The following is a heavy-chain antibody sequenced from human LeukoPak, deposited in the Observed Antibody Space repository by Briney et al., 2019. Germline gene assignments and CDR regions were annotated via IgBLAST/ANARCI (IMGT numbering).Heavy chain of an antibody. V-gene: IGHV1-2*02. J-gene: IGHJ4*02. D-gene: IGHD6-19*01. CDR3: ARSGFSTGFYLDF. CDR2: IDPPSGAP. Sequence: GPSVKVSCKASGYTFTGQFIHWLRQAPGLGLEWMGWIDPPSGAPHYAPKFQDRVTMTRDTSIATAYLEVHRLKSDDTAVYYCARSGFSTGFYLDFWGQGTLISVSS. CDR1: GYTFTGQF.